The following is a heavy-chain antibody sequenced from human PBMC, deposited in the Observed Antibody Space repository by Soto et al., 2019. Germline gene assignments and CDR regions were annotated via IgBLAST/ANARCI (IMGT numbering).Heavy chain of an antibody. D-gene: IGHD2-2*01. CDR3: ARVSYCSSTSCTDVDYYYGMDV. J-gene: IGHJ6*02. Sequence: QVQLVQSGAEVKKPGASVKVSCKASGYTFTSYGISWVRQAPGQGLEWMGWISAYNGNTNYAQKLQGRVTMATDTTTNIAYMERRSLKSDDTALYYCARVSYCSSTSCTDVDYYYGMDVWGQGTTVTVS. V-gene: IGHV1-18*01. CDR2: ISAYNGNT. CDR1: GYTFTSYG.